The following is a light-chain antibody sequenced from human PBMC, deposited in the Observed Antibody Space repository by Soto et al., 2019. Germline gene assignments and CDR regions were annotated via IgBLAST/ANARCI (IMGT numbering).Light chain of an antibody. J-gene: IGKJ5*01. Sequence: EIVLTQSPGTLSLSPGERATLSCRASQSVSSSYLAWYQQKPGQAPRLLIYGASSRATGIPDRFSGSGSGTDFTLTISRLEPGDFAAYYCQQFDTSPPSTFGQGTRLEIK. CDR2: GAS. V-gene: IGKV3-20*01. CDR1: QSVSSSY. CDR3: QQFDTSPPST.